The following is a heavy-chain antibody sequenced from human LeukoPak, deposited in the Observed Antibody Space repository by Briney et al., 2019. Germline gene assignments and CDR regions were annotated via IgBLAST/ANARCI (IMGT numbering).Heavy chain of an antibody. J-gene: IGHJ6*03. CDR1: GFTVSDNY. Sequence: PGGSLRLSCAASGFTVSDNYMTWVRQAPGKGLEWVSIIYGGSTYYADSVKGRFTISRDNPKNTVYLQMNSLRAEDTAVYYCARDFEGVHRTTNSYTYYYYMDVWGKGTTVIVSS. CDR2: IYGGST. V-gene: IGHV3-53*01. CDR3: ARDFEGVHRTTNSYTYYYYMDV. D-gene: IGHD2/OR15-2a*01.